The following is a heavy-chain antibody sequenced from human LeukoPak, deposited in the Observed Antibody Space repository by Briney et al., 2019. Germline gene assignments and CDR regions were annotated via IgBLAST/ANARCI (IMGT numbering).Heavy chain of an antibody. Sequence: SVKVSCKASGGTFSSYAIGWVRQAPGQGLEWMGGIIPIFGTANYAQKFQGRVTITADESTSTAYMELSSLRSEDTAVYYCATEMATIRADYYYYYGMDVWGQGTTVTVSS. D-gene: IGHD5-24*01. J-gene: IGHJ6*02. V-gene: IGHV1-69*13. CDR3: ATEMATIRADYYYYYGMDV. CDR2: IIPIFGTA. CDR1: GGTFSSYA.